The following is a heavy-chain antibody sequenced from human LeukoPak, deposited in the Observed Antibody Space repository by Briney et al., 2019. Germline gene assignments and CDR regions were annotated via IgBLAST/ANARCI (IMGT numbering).Heavy chain of an antibody. Sequence: GESLKISCKGFGYSFTTYWIAWVRQMPGKGLEWMGIIYPGVSDTRYSPSFQGQVTISADKSISTAYLQWTSLKASDTAMYYCARRGQQLEYFETWGQGTLVTVSS. CDR2: IYPGVSDT. D-gene: IGHD6-13*01. J-gene: IGHJ1*01. CDR3: ARRGQQLEYFET. V-gene: IGHV5-51*01. CDR1: GYSFTTYW.